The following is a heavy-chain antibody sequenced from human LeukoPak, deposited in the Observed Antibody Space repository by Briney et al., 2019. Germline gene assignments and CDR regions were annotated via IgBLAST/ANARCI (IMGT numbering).Heavy chain of an antibody. V-gene: IGHV1-69*13. D-gene: IGHD6-19*01. CDR1: GGTFISYA. J-gene: IGHJ5*02. Sequence: SVKVSCKASGGTFISYAISWVRQAPGQGLEWMGGIIPIFGTANYAQKFQGRVTITADESTSTAYMELSSLRSEDTAVYYCARGLVVSSSGWYENWFDPWGQGTLVTVSS. CDR3: ARGLVVSSSGWYENWFDP. CDR2: IIPIFGTA.